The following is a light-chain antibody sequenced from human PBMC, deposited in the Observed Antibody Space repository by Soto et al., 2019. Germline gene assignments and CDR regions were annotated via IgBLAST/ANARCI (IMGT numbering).Light chain of an antibody. V-gene: IGKV4-1*01. J-gene: IGKJ5*01. Sequence: DIVMTQSPESLAVSLGERATINCRSSQSVLSSSNNKNYLVWYQQKPGQPPKLLISWASTRESGVPDRFSGSGSGTDFTLTISSLQAEDVAVYYCQQSYNPPIPCGQGTRLEIK. CDR1: QSVLSSSNNKNY. CDR2: WAS. CDR3: QQSYNPPIP.